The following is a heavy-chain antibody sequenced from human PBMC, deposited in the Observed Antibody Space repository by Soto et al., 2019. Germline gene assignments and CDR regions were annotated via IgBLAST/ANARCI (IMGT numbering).Heavy chain of an antibody. CDR2: ITNTGGRT. V-gene: IGHV3-23*01. CDR3: AKEGDSSSDNYSDMDT. CDR1: GFAFSTYA. D-gene: IGHD6-6*01. Sequence: GGSLRLSCGASGFAFSTYAMTWVRQAPGAGLEWVSTITNTGGRTKYTDSVKGRFSISRDKSKNTVYLQMNSLRAEDTAVYFCAKEGDSSSDNYSDMDTWGRDTTVTVSS. J-gene: IGHJ6*03.